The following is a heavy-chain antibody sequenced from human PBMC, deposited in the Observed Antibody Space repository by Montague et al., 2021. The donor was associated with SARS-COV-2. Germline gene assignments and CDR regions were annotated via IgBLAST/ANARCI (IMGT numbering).Heavy chain of an antibody. CDR2: ISYDGSNK. J-gene: IGHJ6*02. CDR3: AKDQGDCSSSRCFRGWTYYYYGMDV. Sequence: SLRLSCAASGFTFSSYGIHWVRQAPGKGLEWVAVISYDGSNKHYXXSVKGRFTISRDNSKNTLYLQMNSLRAEDTAVYYCAKDQGDCSSSRCFRGWTYYYYGMDVWGQGATVTVSS. V-gene: IGHV3-30*18. CDR1: GFTFSSYG. D-gene: IGHD2-2*01.